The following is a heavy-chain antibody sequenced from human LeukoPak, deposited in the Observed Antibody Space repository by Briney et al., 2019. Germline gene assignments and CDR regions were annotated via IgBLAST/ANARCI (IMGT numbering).Heavy chain of an antibody. V-gene: IGHV3-73*01. CDR1: GFTFSGSA. CDR3: TRDSGTYNWLDP. J-gene: IGHJ5*02. D-gene: IGHD1-26*01. Sequence: GGSLKLSCAASGFTFSGSAIHWVRQSSGKGLEWVGQIDKKDKGYATATAYAASVKGRFTISRDDSINTAYLQMKSLKTEDTGLYYCTRDSGTYNWLDPWGQGTLVTVSS. CDR2: IDKKDKGYATAT.